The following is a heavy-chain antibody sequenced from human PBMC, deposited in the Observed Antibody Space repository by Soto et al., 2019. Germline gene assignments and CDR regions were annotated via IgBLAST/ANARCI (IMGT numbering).Heavy chain of an antibody. D-gene: IGHD6-19*01. V-gene: IGHV3-15*01. J-gene: IGHJ4*02. CDR2: IKSKTDGGTT. CDR1: GFTFSNAW. CDR3: TTQGSGWYEFDY. Sequence: RLSCAASGFTFSNAWMSWVRQAPGKGLEWVGRIKSKTDGGTTDYAAPVKGRFTISRDDSKNTLYLQMNSLKTEDTAVYYCTTQGSGWYEFDYWGQGTLVTVSS.